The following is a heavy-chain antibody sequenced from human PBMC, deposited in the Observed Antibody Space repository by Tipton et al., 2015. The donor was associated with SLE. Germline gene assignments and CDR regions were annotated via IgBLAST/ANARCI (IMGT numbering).Heavy chain of an antibody. CDR1: GGSISSGSHY. CDR2: IYTSGST. CDR3: ARDPVAGRGIDY. Sequence: LRLSCTVSGGSISSGSHYWSWIRQPAGKGLEWIGRIYTSGSTNYNPSLKSRVTISVDPPKNQFSLKLSSVTAADTAVYYCARDPVAGRGIDYWGQGTLVTVSS. J-gene: IGHJ4*02. D-gene: IGHD6-19*01. V-gene: IGHV4-61*02.